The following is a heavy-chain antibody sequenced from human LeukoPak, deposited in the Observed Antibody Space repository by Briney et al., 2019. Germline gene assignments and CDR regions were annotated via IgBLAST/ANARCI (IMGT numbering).Heavy chain of an antibody. CDR1: GYTFTSYY. CDR3: ARGCRVVPGVHNVGMTSYYNGMDV. D-gene: IGHD2-2*01. J-gene: IGHJ6*02. CDR2: INPSGGVT. Sequence: ASVKVSCKPSGYTFTSYYMHWVRQASGQGLEWMGIINPSGGVTSYAQKFQGRVTTTRDPSTSTVYMEVVSLRPEDTAVYYCARGCRVVPGVHNVGMTSYYNGMDVRGQGTTVTVSS. V-gene: IGHV1-46*01.